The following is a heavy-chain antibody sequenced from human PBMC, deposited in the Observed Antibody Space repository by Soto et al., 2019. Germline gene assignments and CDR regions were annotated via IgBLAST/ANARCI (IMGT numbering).Heavy chain of an antibody. Sequence: SETLSLTCTVSGGSISSSSYYWGWIRQPPGKGLEWIGSIYYSGSTYYNPSLKSRVTISVDTSKNQFSLKLSSVTAADTAVYYCAKDGRTRKLGIGPANWFDPWGQGTLVTVSS. CDR3: AKDGRTRKLGIGPANWFDP. D-gene: IGHD7-27*01. CDR1: GGSISSSSYY. CDR2: IYYSGST. V-gene: IGHV4-39*02. J-gene: IGHJ5*02.